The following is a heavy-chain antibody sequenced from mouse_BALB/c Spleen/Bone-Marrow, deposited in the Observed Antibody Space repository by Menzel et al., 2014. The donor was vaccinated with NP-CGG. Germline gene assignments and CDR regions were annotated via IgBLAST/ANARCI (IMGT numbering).Heavy chain of an antibody. J-gene: IGHJ2*01. CDR1: GYTFTSYW. V-gene: IGHV1-87*01. CDR2: IYPGDGGT. CDR3: ARWRYYFDY. Sequence: QVQLQQSGAELARPGASVKLSCKASGYTFTSYWMQWVKQRPGQGLEWIGAIYPGDGGTRYTQKFKGKATLTADKSPSTAYMQLSSLASEDSAVYYCARWRYYFDYWGQGTTLTVSS. D-gene: IGHD2-3*01.